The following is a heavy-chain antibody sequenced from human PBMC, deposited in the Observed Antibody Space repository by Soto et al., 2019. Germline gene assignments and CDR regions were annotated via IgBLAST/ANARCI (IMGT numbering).Heavy chain of an antibody. CDR3: ARVGGINWFDP. CDR2: IYYSGTT. J-gene: IGHJ5*02. V-gene: IGHV4-28*03. Sequence: SETLSLTCAVSGCSISSSNWWGWIRQPPGKGLEWIGYIYYSGTTYYNPSLKSRVTISVDTSKNQFSLKLSSVTAADTAVYYCARVGGINWFDPWGQGTLVTVSS. D-gene: IGHD3-16*01. CDR1: GCSISSSNW.